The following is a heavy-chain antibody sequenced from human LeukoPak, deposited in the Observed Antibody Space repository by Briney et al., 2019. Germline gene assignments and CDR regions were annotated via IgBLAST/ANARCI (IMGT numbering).Heavy chain of an antibody. CDR3: ARLVSPGFVVVPAADAHWFDP. CDR2: ISAYNGNT. CDR1: GYTFTSYG. V-gene: IGHV1-18*01. Sequence: ASVKVSCKASGYTFTSYGISWVRQAPGQGLEWMGWISAYNGNTNYAQKLQGRVTMTTDTSTSTAYMELRSLRSDDTAVYYCARLVSPGFVVVPAADAHWFDPWGQGTLVTVSS. J-gene: IGHJ5*02. D-gene: IGHD2-2*01.